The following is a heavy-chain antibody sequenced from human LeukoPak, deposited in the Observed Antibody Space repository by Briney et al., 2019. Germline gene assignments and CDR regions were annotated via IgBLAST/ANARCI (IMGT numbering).Heavy chain of an antibody. V-gene: IGHV3-30-3*01. CDR3: ARPPTDYLLRLYYFDY. D-gene: IGHD2/OR15-2a*01. Sequence: GGSLRLSCAASGFTFSSYAMHWVRQAPGKGLEWVAVISYDGSNKYYADSVKGRFTISRDNAKNSLYLQMNSLRAEDTAVYYCARPPTDYLLRLYYFDYWGQGTLVTVSS. CDR2: ISYDGSNK. CDR1: GFTFSSYA. J-gene: IGHJ4*02.